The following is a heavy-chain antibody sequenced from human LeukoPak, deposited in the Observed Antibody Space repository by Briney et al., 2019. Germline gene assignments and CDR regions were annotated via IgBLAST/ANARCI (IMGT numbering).Heavy chain of an antibody. CDR3: ARGPLQRDYGDYGVGFDF. D-gene: IGHD4-17*01. Sequence: PGGSLRLSCAASGFTFSSYEMNWVRLAPGKGLEWVSYVSSSGNTIYYADSVKGRFIISRDNAKNSLYLQMNSLRAEDTAVYYCARGPLQRDYGDYGVGFDFWGQGTMVTVSS. CDR1: GFTFSSYE. J-gene: IGHJ3*01. CDR2: VSSSGNTI. V-gene: IGHV3-48*03.